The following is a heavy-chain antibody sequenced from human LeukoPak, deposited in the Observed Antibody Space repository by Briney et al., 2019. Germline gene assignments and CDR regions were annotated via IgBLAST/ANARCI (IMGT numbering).Heavy chain of an antibody. CDR1: GFTFSGYG. Sequence: GGSLRLSCAASGFTFSGYGMHWVRQAPGKGLEWVAIIRYDGSNKYYADSVKGRFTISRDNSKNTLYLQMNSLRAEDTAVYYCARGTGSGSYGWYFDLWGRGTLVTVSS. J-gene: IGHJ2*01. CDR2: IRYDGSNK. V-gene: IGHV3-30*02. CDR3: ARGTGSGSYGWYFDL. D-gene: IGHD1-26*01.